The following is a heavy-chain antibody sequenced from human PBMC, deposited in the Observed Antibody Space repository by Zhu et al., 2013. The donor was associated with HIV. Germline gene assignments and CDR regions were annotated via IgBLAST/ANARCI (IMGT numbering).Heavy chain of an antibody. Sequence: EVQLVESGGGLVQPGGSLRLSCAASGFTFSSYWMHWVRQAPGKGLVWVSRINGDDSSTSYADSVKGRFTISRDNAKNTLYLQMNSLRAEDTAVYYCARDGILRYCSGGNCYPXFDYWGQGNPGHRLL. CDR2: INGDDSST. CDR1: GFTFSSYW. CDR3: ARDGILRYCSGGNCYPXFDY. V-gene: IGHV3-74*01. D-gene: IGHD2-15*01. J-gene: IGHJ4*02.